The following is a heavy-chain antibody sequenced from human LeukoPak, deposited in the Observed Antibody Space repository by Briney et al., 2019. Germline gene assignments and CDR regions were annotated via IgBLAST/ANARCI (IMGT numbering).Heavy chain of an antibody. D-gene: IGHD3-3*01. J-gene: IGHJ4*02. Sequence: PGGSLRLSCAVSGMTFERHGMHWVRQPPGKGLEWLAFIKYDGSRTDYEDSVKGRFTVSRDNFKNTLYLEMNSLRAEDTAVYYCVKDTIFTVDPFDYWGQGTLVTVSS. CDR2: IKYDGSRT. CDR1: GMTFERHG. CDR3: VKDTIFTVDPFDY. V-gene: IGHV3-30*02.